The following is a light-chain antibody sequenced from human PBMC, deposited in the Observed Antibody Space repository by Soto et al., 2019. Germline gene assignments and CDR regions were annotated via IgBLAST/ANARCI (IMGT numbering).Light chain of an antibody. J-gene: IGKJ1*01. Sequence: EVVLTQSPATLSVSPGDRATLSCRASQSVSRNLAWYQQKPGQAPRLLIYGASTRATGVPARFSGSGSATEFTLSISSLQSEDVAVYYCQQYGTSLWTFGQGTKVDIK. CDR3: QQYGTSLWT. CDR2: GAS. CDR1: QSVSRN. V-gene: IGKV3-15*01.